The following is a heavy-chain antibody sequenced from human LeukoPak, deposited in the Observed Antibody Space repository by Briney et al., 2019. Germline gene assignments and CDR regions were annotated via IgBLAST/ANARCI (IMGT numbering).Heavy chain of an antibody. Sequence: HPSETLSLTCAVYGGSFSGYYWSWIRQPPGKGLEWIGEINHSGSTNYNPSLKSRVTISVDTSKNQFSLKLSSVTAADTAVYYCARPIGSGRHNPSSDAFDIWGQGTMVSVSS. D-gene: IGHD3-10*01. CDR3: ARPIGSGRHNPSSDAFDI. V-gene: IGHV4-34*01. J-gene: IGHJ3*02. CDR2: INHSGST. CDR1: GGSFSGYY.